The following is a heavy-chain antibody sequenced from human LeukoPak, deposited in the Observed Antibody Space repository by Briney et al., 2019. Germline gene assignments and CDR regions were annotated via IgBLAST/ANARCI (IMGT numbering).Heavy chain of an antibody. CDR2: INPNSGGT. J-gene: IGHJ4*02. D-gene: IGHD3-22*01. V-gene: IGHV1-2*04. CDR3: ARGYYYDSSGYYPAKYYFDY. CDR1: GYTFTGYY. Sequence: GASVKVSCKASGYTFTGYYMHWVRQAPGQGLEWMGGINPNSGGTNYAQKFQGWVTMTRDTSISTAYMELSRLRSDDTAVYYCARGYYYDSSGYYPAKYYFDYWGQGTLVTVSS.